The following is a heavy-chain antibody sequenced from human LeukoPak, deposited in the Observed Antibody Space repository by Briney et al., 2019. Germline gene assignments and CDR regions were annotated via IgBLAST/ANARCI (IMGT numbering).Heavy chain of an antibody. CDR2: ISGSGGST. CDR1: GFTFSSYA. J-gene: IGHJ6*02. V-gene: IGHV3-23*01. CDR3: ARVRGIRTSGDYYYYGMDV. D-gene: IGHD1-14*01. Sequence: PGGSLRLSCAASGFTFSSYAMSWVRQAPGKGLEWVSAISGSGGSTYYADSVKGRFTISRDNSKNSLYLQMNSLRAEDTAVYYCARVRGIRTSGDYYYYGMDVWGQGTTVTVSS.